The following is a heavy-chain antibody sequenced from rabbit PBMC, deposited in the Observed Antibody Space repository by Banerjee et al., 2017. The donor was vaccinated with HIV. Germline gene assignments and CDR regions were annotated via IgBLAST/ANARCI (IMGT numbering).Heavy chain of an antibody. CDR1: GFSFRNSYW. J-gene: IGHJ4*01. Sequence: QEQLEESGGDLVKPGASLTLTCTASGFSFRNSYWICWVRQAPGKGLEWIACIYVDSVANTYYANWAKGRFSISKTSSTTVTLQMTSLTAADTATYFCAREKDGGAHGNVDLWGPGTLVTVS. CDR2: IYVDSVANT. D-gene: IGHD3-1*01. V-gene: IGHV1S45*01. CDR3: AREKDGGAHGNVDL.